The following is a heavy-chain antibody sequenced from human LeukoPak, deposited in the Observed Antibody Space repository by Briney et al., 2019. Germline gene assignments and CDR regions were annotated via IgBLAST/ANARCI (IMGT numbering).Heavy chain of an antibody. CDR2: IWYDGSNK. CDR3: ARNYGSGSSKSDNFDY. CDR1: GFTFSSYG. J-gene: IGHJ4*02. V-gene: IGHV3-33*01. Sequence: GGSLRLSCAASGFTFSSYGMHWVRQAPGKGLEWVAVIWYDGSNKYYADSVKGRFTISRDNSKNTLYLQMNSLRAEDTAVYYCARNYGSGSSKSDNFDYWGQGTLVTVSS. D-gene: IGHD3-10*01.